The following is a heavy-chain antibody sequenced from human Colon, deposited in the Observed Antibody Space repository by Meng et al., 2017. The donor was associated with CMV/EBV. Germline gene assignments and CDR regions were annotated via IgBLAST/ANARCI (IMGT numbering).Heavy chain of an antibody. D-gene: IGHD2-2*01. CDR3: ARDRYCTSTSCFQRAGFDP. V-gene: IGHV3-48*03. J-gene: IGHJ5*02. CDR1: GLTFSSYE. Sequence: GGSLRLSCAASGLTFSSYEMNWVRQAPGKGLEWVSYISSTGSTIYYADSVKGRFTISRDNAKNSLYLQMNSLRADDTAVYYCARDRYCTSTSCFQRAGFDPWGQGTLVTVSS. CDR2: ISSTGSTI.